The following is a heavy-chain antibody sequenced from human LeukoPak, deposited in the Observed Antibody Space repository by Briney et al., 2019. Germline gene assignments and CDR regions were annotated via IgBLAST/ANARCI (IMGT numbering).Heavy chain of an antibody. J-gene: IGHJ4*02. CDR3: ARRAFWSGFYPLDS. D-gene: IGHD3-3*01. V-gene: IGHV3-30*02. CDR2: MQFDESDE. Sequence: GGSLRLSCAASGFNFNTYAMHWVRQAPGKGLEWVAFMQFDESDEKYANSVRGRFTISRDNLRNILYLHMNSLRGDDTAVYYCARRAFWSGFYPLDSWGQGTLVTVSS. CDR1: GFNFNTYA.